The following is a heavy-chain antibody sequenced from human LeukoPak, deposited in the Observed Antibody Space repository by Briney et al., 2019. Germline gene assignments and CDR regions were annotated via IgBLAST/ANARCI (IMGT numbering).Heavy chain of an antibody. J-gene: IGHJ4*02. CDR2: VHLSGRT. CDR3: AREGGPYRPLDY. Sequence: SGTLSLTCGVSGGSISSTNWWTWVRQPPGEGLEGTGKVHLSGRTNYNQSLKSRVTMSVDKSENHLSLKLTSVTAADTAVYYCAREGGPYRPLDYSGQGTLVTVSS. V-gene: IGHV4-4*02. CDR1: GGSISSTNW.